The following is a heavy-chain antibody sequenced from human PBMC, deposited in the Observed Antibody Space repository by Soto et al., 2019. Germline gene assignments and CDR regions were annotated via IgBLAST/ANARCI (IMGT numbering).Heavy chain of an antibody. V-gene: IGHV1-18*01. CDR2: ISCYNGKT. J-gene: IGHJ6*03. CDR3: AREGTYYDVLSGLRYYYYMDV. CDR1: GYTFTSYG. Sequence: ASVKVSCKAPGYTFTSYGINWVRQAPGQGLERVGWISCYNGKTRYAQKFQDRVTMTTDTSTSTAYMELRSLRSDDTAVYYCAREGTYYDVLSGLRYYYYMDVWDIGTTVTVSS. D-gene: IGHD3-3*01.